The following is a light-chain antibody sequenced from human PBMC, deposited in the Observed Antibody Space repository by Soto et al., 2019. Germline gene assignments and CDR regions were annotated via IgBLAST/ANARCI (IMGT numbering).Light chain of an antibody. Sequence: DIQMTQSPSSVSASVGDRVTITCRASQGISSWLGWYQQKPGQAPKLLIFAASSLQSGVPPRFSGSESGTEFTLTISSLQPEDVETYYCQQASSFPLTLGGGTKVDIK. CDR2: AAS. J-gene: IGKJ4*01. V-gene: IGKV1-12*01. CDR3: QQASSFPLT. CDR1: QGISSW.